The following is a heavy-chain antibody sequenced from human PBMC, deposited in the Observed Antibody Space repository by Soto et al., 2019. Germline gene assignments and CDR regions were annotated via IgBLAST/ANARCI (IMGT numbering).Heavy chain of an antibody. CDR1: GFTFSSYT. CDR2: ISSNGGST. J-gene: IGHJ4*02. D-gene: IGHD6-19*01. V-gene: IGHV3-64*01. Sequence: EVQLVESGGGWVQPGGSLRLSCAASGFTFSSYTMHWVRQAPGKGLEYVSAISSNGGSTYYANSVKGRFTISRDNXXNTLYLQMGSLRAEDMAVYYCARDLYTDRIAVAVCWGQGTLVTVSS. CDR3: ARDLYTDRIAVAVC.